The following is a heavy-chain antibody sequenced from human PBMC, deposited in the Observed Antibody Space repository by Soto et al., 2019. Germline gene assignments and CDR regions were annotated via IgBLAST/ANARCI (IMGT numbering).Heavy chain of an antibody. D-gene: IGHD6-13*01. CDR1: GFTFRDHY. CDR3: VEDFAAVRGY. J-gene: IGHJ4*02. CDR2: IRSSDSTI. Sequence: QVQLVESGGVLVKPGGSLRLSCAASGFTFRDHYMTWIRQAPGRGLEWLSYIRSSDSTIYYADSVKGRFTISTDNAKNSLYLQMKSLRVADTAVYYCVEDFAAVRGYWGQGTLVTVSS. V-gene: IGHV3-11*01.